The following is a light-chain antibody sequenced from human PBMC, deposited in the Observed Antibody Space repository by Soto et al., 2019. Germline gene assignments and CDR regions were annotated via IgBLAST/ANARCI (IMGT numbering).Light chain of an antibody. CDR3: QQRSNWYT. J-gene: IGKJ2*01. CDR1: QSVSSY. CDR2: DAS. V-gene: IGKV3-11*01. Sequence: EIVLTQSPATLSLSPGERATLSCRASQSVSSYLAWYQQKPGQAPRLLIYDASNRATGIPARFSGSGSGTDFTLTISSLEPEDFAVDYGQQRSNWYTFGQGTKPEIK.